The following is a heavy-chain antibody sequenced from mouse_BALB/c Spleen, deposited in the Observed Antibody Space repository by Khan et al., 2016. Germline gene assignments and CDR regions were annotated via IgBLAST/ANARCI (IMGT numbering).Heavy chain of an antibody. D-gene: IGHD2-12*01. Sequence: EVQLQESGPGLVKPSQSLSLTCTVTGYSITSDYAWNWIRQFPGNKLEWMGYISYSGSPSYNPSLKSRISITRDTSKNQFFLQLNSMTTEDTATYYCAREDDDYFDYWGQGTTLTVSS. CDR1: GYSITSDYA. CDR2: ISYSGSP. V-gene: IGHV3-2*02. CDR3: AREDDDYFDY. J-gene: IGHJ2*01.